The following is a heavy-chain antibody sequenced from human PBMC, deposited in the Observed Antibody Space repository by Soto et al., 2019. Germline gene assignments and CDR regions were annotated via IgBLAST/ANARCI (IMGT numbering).Heavy chain of an antibody. J-gene: IGHJ4*02. D-gene: IGHD6-13*01. Sequence: QVQLVQSGAEVKKPGASVKVSCKASGYTFTKYGITWVRQAPGQGIEWMGWISAYNGNTNYAQKLQGRVTMTTYTSTSTAYMELRSLRSDDTAVYYCARTDSRPQDFDYWGQGTLVTVSS. CDR3: ARTDSRPQDFDY. V-gene: IGHV1-18*01. CDR1: GYTFTKYG. CDR2: ISAYNGNT.